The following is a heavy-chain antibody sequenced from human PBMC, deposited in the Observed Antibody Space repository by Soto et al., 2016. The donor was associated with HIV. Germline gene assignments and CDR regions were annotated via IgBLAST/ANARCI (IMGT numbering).Heavy chain of an antibody. D-gene: IGHD1-26*01. Sequence: VQLVESGGGLVQPGGSLRLSCAAFGFTFSGSWMHWVRQVPGKGLVWVARINTDGSVTNYADSVKGRFTIFRDNAENTVYLQMNSLRKEDTAIYYCARVEDGGSYSIGSWGQGTLVAVSS. CDR2: INTDGSVT. CDR1: GFTFSGSW. V-gene: IGHV3-74*01. CDR3: ARVEDGGSYSIGS. J-gene: IGHJ4*02.